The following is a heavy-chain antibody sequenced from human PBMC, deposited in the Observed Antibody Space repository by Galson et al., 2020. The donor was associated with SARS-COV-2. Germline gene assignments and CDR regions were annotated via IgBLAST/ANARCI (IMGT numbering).Heavy chain of an antibody. J-gene: IGHJ3*02. CDR2: INWNGGST. Sequence: GGSLRLSCAASGFTFDDYGMSWVRQAPGKGLEWVSGINWNGGSTGYADSVKGRFTISRVNAKNSLYLQMNSLRAEDTAFYYCARARHYDILTGYYRKAFDIWGQGTMVTVSS. CDR3: ARARHYDILTGYYRKAFDI. D-gene: IGHD3-9*01. CDR1: GFTFDDYG. V-gene: IGHV3-20*04.